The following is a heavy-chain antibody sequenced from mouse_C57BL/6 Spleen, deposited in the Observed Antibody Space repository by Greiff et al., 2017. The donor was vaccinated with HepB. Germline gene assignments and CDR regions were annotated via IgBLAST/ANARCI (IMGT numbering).Heavy chain of an antibody. CDR1: GYTFTSYW. CDR2: IYPGNSDP. CDR3: TRGRDFISDYYAMDY. D-gene: IGHD1-1*01. J-gene: IGHJ4*01. Sequence: EVQLQESGTVLARPGASVKMSCKTSGYTFTSYWMHWVKQRPGQGLEWIGAIYPGNSDPSYNQKFKGKAKLTAVTSACNAYMELSSLTNEDSAVYYCTRGRDFISDYYAMDYWGQGTSVTVSS. V-gene: IGHV1-5*01.